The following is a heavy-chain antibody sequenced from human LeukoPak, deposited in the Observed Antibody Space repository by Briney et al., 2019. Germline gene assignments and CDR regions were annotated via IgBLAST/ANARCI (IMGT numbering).Heavy chain of an antibody. CDR2: IYSSGST. CDR3: ARGEGGLPY. D-gene: IGHD2-21*02. CDR1: SDSIGNSY. Sequence: SETLSLTCTVSSDSIGNSYWSWIRQPPGKGLEWIGHIYSSGSTNYNPSLESRVTISVDTSKNQFSLKLSSVTAADTAVYYCARGEGGLPYWGQGTLVTVSS. V-gene: IGHV4-59*08. J-gene: IGHJ4*02.